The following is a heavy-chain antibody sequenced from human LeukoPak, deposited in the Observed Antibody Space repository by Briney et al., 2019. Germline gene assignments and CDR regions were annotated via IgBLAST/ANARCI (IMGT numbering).Heavy chain of an antibody. CDR1: GYTFTSNY. CDR2: INPNSGGT. D-gene: IGHD3-22*01. J-gene: IGHJ3*02. Sequence: ASVKVSCKAFGYTFTSNYLHWVRQAPGQGLEWMGRINPNSGGTNYTQQFKGRVTMTRDTSISTAYMELSRLRSDDTAIYYCASYSSGYNNAFDIWGQGTMVTVSS. CDR3: ASYSSGYNNAFDI. V-gene: IGHV1-2*02.